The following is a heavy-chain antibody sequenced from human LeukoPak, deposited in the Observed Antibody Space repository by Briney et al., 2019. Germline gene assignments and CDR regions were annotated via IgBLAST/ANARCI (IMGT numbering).Heavy chain of an antibody. V-gene: IGHV4-61*02. CDR2: IYTSGST. Sequence: SETLSLTCTVSGGSISSGDFYWSWIRQPAGKGLEWIGRIYTSGSTNYNPSLKSRVTISVDTSKNQFSLKLSSVTAADTAVYYCARYGSESYYYYYMDVWGKGTTVTVSS. J-gene: IGHJ6*03. CDR1: GGSISSGDFY. CDR3: ARYGSESYYYYYMDV. D-gene: IGHD1-26*01.